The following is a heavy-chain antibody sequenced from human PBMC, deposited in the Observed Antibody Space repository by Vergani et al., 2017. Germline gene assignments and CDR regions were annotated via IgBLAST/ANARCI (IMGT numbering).Heavy chain of an antibody. Sequence: EVQLVESGGGLVQPGGSLRLSCAASGFTFSNSAMSWVRQTSGKGQEWVSAISGHGDRTYYADSVKGRFTISRDNSKNTVYLQMNSLKAEDRATYYCAREERSNTSPFVGDWGQGTLVTV. CDR2: ISGHGDRT. J-gene: IGHJ4*02. D-gene: IGHD2/OR15-2a*01. CDR1: GFTFSNSA. CDR3: AREERSNTSPFVGD. V-gene: IGHV3-23*04.